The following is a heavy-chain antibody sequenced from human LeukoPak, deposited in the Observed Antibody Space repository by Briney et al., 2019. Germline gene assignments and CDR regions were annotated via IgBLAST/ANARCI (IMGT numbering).Heavy chain of an antibody. CDR1: GFTFSSYA. CDR3: ARVEQQRDGAFDI. Sequence: GGSLRLSCAASGFTFSSYAMSWVRQAPGKGLEWVSAISGSGDSTYYADSVKGRFTISRDNSKNMLYLQMNSLRAEDTAVYHCARVEQQRDGAFDIWGQGTMVTVSS. J-gene: IGHJ3*02. D-gene: IGHD6-13*01. CDR2: ISGSGDST. V-gene: IGHV3-23*01.